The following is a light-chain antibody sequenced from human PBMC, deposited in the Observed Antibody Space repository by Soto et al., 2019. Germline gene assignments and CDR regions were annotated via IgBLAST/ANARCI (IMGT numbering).Light chain of an antibody. CDR1: ESISNN. CDR3: QQTYSTPRGA. Sequence: DIQMTQSPSSLSASVGDRVTITCRASESISNNLNWYQQKPGKAPKLLIYAASTLQSGVPSRFSGGGSGTDFTLTIGSLQPEDFTTYYCQQTYSTPRGAFVQGTKVEIK. CDR2: AAS. V-gene: IGKV1-39*01. J-gene: IGKJ1*01.